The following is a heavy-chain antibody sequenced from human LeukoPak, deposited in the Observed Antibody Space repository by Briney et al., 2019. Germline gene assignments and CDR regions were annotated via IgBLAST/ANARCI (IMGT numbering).Heavy chain of an antibody. D-gene: IGHD3-3*01. CDR1: GLTFSNYA. Sequence: GSPLTISYHASGLTFSNYAMSRARQAPGKGLERVSGISGSGGSTYYADSVKGRFTISRDNSKNTLLLQMNSLRGEDTAVYHCAKGVGVVSYGMDVWGQGTTVTVSS. J-gene: IGHJ6*02. CDR2: ISGSGGST. CDR3: AKGVGVVSYGMDV. V-gene: IGHV3-23*01.